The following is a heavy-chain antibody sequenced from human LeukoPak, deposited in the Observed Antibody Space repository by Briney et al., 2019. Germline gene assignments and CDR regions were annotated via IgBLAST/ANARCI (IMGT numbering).Heavy chain of an antibody. CDR2: TSSGGANV. V-gene: IGHV3-21*01. J-gene: IGHJ5*02. Sequence: PGGSLRLSCAASGFTFSSYAMTWVRQSPGKGLEWVASTSSGGANVPYSDSVKGRFAISRDNGQNSLYLEMNSLRAEDTAIYYCGRMYTSSWWDHWGQGTLVTVSS. CDR3: GRMYTSSWWDH. CDR1: GFTFSSYA. D-gene: IGHD6-13*01.